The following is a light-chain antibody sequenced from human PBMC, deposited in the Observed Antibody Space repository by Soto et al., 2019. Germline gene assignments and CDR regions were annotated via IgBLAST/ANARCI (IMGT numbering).Light chain of an antibody. CDR1: QDITDY. J-gene: IGKJ4*01. CDR3: QQSEALVLS. V-gene: IGKV1-33*01. CDR2: DAS. Sequence: DIQMTQSPSSLSASVGDRVTITCQASQDITDYLHWYQQKPGKAPRLLIYDASNLETGVPSRFSGSGSGTHFSFTISSLQPEDIATYYCQQSEALVLSSGGGAKVEIK.